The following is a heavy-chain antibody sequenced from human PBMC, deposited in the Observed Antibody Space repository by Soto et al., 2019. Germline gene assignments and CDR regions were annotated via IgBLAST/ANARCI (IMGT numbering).Heavy chain of an antibody. Sequence: EVQLLGSGGGFIHPGGSLRLSCAASGFSFSSFAMNWVRQAPGKGLEWVSIISGSADSTFYADSVKGRFTISRDNSKRTLYLQINSLRAEDTAVYYCAKTRGAMIYAISVYGMDVWGQGTTVTVSS. CDR2: ISGSADST. V-gene: IGHV3-23*01. J-gene: IGHJ6*02. CDR1: GFSFSSFA. D-gene: IGHD2-8*01. CDR3: AKTRGAMIYAISVYGMDV.